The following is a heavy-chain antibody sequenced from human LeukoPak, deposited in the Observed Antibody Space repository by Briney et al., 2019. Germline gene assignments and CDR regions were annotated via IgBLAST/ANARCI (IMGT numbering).Heavy chain of an antibody. Sequence: AGSLRLSCEASGFSFPYGMSWVRQAPGKGLEWVSGITNSGENTYYADSVKGRFTISRDNSKNSLYLQMNSLRAEDTAVYYCATLRQQTYYYDSSGYYQGVFDYWGQGTLVTVSS. J-gene: IGHJ4*02. CDR2: ITNSGENT. CDR1: GFSFPYG. CDR3: ATLRQQTYYYDSSGYYQGVFDY. V-gene: IGHV3-23*01. D-gene: IGHD3-22*01.